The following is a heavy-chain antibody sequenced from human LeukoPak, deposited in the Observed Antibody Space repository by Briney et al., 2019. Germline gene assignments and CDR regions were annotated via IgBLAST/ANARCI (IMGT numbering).Heavy chain of an antibody. CDR2: IHYSGTA. V-gene: IGHV4-59*08. CDR1: GASISNDY. J-gene: IGHJ4*02. D-gene: IGHD4-17*01. Sequence: PSETLSLTCTVSGASISNDYWSWIRQPPGKRLEFIGYIHYSGTAKYNASLESRVTFSVDTSKNQFSLKLTSVTAADTAVYYRARYSRSGDYVFNSWGQGTLVTVSS. CDR3: ARYSRSGDYVFNS.